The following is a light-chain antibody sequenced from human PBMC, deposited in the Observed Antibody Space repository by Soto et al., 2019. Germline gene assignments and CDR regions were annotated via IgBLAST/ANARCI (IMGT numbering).Light chain of an antibody. CDR3: QHFGNSLWT. CDR2: GAS. CDR1: QSVSSNS. V-gene: IGKV3-20*01. J-gene: IGKJ1*01. Sequence: EIVLTQSPGTLSLSPGERVTLSCRTSQSVSSNSLAWHQQKSGQAPRLLIYGASSRAIHTPDRFSGSGSGTDFTLTISGLEPEDFAVYYCQHFGNSLWTFGQGTKVDIK.